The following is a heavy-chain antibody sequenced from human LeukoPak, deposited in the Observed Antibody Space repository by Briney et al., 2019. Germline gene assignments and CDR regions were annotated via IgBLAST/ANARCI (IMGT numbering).Heavy chain of an antibody. Sequence: QPGRSLRHSCAASGFTFSSSWMHWVRQAPGKGLVWVSRINSDGSSTSYADSVKGRFTISRDNAKNTLYLQMNSLRAEDTAVYYCTRGVGATQEPFDYWGQGTLVTVSS. CDR3: TRGVGATQEPFDY. D-gene: IGHD1-26*01. J-gene: IGHJ4*02. CDR1: GFTFSSSW. V-gene: IGHV3-74*01. CDR2: INSDGSST.